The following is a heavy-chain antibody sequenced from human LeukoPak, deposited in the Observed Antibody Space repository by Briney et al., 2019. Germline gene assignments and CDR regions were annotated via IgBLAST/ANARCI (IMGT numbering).Heavy chain of an antibody. D-gene: IGHD3-10*01. CDR1: GYSISNGYY. CDR2: IYHSGST. J-gene: IGHJ5*02. V-gene: IGHV4-38-2*01. CDR3: ARVGYYYGSGSYYNWFDP. Sequence: SETLSLTCAVSGYSISNGYYWGWIRQPPGKGLEWIGSIYHSGSTYYNPSLKSRVTISVDTSKNQFSLKLSSVTAADTAVYYCARVGYYYGSGSYYNWFDPCGQGTLVTVSS.